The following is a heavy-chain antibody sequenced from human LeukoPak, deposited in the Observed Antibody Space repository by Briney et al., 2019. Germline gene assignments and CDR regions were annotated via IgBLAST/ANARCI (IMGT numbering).Heavy chain of an antibody. V-gene: IGHV3-21*01. Sequence: PGGSLRLSCAASGFTFSSYSMNWVRQAPGKGLEWVSSISSSSSYIYYADSVKGRFTISRDNAKNSLYLQMNSLRAEDTAVYYCARYGGLQADSFDYWGQGTLVTVSS. D-gene: IGHD4/OR15-4a*01. CDR2: ISSSSSYI. CDR1: GFTFSSYS. CDR3: ARYGGLQADSFDY. J-gene: IGHJ4*02.